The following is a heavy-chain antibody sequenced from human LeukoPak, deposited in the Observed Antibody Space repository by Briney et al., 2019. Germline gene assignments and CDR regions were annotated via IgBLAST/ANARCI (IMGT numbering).Heavy chain of an antibody. V-gene: IGHV5-51*01. CDR2: IYPGDSDT. D-gene: IGHD3-10*01. J-gene: IGHJ3*02. CDR3: ARLRGGKRPTDAFDI. Sequence: GESLKISCKGSGYSFTSYWIGWVRQMPGKGLEWMGIIYPGDSDTRYSPSFQGQVTISADKSISTAYLQWSSLKASDTAMYYCARLRGGKRPTDAFDIWGQGTMVTVSS. CDR1: GYSFTSYW.